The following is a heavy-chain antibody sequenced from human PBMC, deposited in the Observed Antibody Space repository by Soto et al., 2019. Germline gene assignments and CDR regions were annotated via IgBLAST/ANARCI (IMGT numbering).Heavy chain of an antibody. CDR2: IYYSGST. D-gene: IGHD6-13*01. CDR3: ASLLAAAGYYFDY. V-gene: IGHV4-39*01. CDR1: VGTISSSSYY. Sequence: SETLSLTCTVSVGTISSSSYYWGWIRQPPGKGLEWIGSIYYSGSTYYNPSLKSRVTISVDTSKNQFSLKLSSVTAADTAVYYCASLLAAAGYYFDYWGQGTLVTVSS. J-gene: IGHJ4*02.